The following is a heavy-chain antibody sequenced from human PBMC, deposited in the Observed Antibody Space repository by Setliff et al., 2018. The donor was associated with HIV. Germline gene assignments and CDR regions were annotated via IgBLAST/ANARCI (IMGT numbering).Heavy chain of an antibody. CDR2: ISSSGNT. CDR3: ARLRQWLAFFDS. D-gene: IGHD6-19*01. CDR1: GGSISSTSYY. V-gene: IGHV4-39*01. Sequence: PSETLSLTCTVSGGSISSTSYYWGWIRQPPGTGLEWSGSISSSGNTYYNPSLKSRVTTSVEPPKNQFSLKLNSVTAADTAVYYCARLRQWLAFFDSWGQGTLVTVSS. J-gene: IGHJ4*02.